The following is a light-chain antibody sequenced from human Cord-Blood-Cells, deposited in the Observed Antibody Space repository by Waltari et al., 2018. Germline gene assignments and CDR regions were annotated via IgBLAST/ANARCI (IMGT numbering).Light chain of an antibody. Sequence: SYELTQPPSVSVSPGQTASITCSADKLGDKYACGYQQNPGQSPVLVIYQDSKRPSGIPERFSGSNSGNAATLTISGTQAMDEADYYCQAWDSSSYVFGTGTKVTVL. J-gene: IGLJ1*01. CDR2: QDS. CDR3: QAWDSSSYV. V-gene: IGLV3-1*01. CDR1: KLGDKY.